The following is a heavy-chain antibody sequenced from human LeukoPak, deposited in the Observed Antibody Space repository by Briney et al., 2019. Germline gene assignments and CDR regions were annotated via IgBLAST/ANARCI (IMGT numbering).Heavy chain of an antibody. CDR3: ARRYSNYFFDY. J-gene: IGHJ4*02. Sequence: SETLSLTCAVSGYSITSGYYWAWTRQPPGKGLEWIGNTYHSGSTYYNPSLKSRVTVSVDTSKNQFSLKLSSVTAADTAVYYCARRYSNYFFDYWGQGTLVTVSS. V-gene: IGHV4-38-2*01. CDR1: GYSITSGYY. D-gene: IGHD4-11*01. CDR2: TYHSGST.